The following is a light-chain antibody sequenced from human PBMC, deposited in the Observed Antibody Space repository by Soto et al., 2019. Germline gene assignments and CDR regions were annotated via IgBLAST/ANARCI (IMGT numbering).Light chain of an antibody. CDR3: QQYGSSMYT. Sequence: EIVLTQSPGTLSLSPGERATLSCRASQSVSSSYLAWYQQKPGQAPRLLIYGASSRATGIPDRFSGSGSGTDFTLTISRLETEDSAVYYCQQYGSSMYTFGQGTKLEIK. J-gene: IGKJ2*01. CDR1: QSVSSSY. V-gene: IGKV3-20*01. CDR2: GAS.